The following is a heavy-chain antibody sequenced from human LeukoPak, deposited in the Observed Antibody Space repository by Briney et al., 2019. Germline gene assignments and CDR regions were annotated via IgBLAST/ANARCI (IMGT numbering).Heavy chain of an antibody. CDR3: ATYWNYGY. V-gene: IGHV3-48*01. J-gene: IGHJ4*02. Sequence: PGGSLRLYCAASGFTFSTYSMNWVRQAPGKGLEGVSYNSSGSNTIYYADSVKGRFTIYRDYAKNSLYLKMNSLRAEDTAVYYCATYWNYGYWGQGTLVTVSS. CDR2: NSSGSNTI. D-gene: IGHD1-7*01. CDR1: GFTFSTYS.